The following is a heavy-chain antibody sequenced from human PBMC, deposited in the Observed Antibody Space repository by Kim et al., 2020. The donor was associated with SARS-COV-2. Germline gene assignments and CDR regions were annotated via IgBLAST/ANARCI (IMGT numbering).Heavy chain of an antibody. CDR1: GYTFTSYG. J-gene: IGHJ5*02. D-gene: IGHD2-15*01. Sequence: ASVKVSCKASGYTFTSYGISWVRQAPGQGLEWMGWISAYNGNTNYAQKLQGRVTMTTDTSTSTAYMELRSLRSDDTAVYYCARDRPHCSGGSCYRGVPPYNWFDPWGQGTLVTVSS. CDR3: ARDRPHCSGGSCYRGVPPYNWFDP. CDR2: ISAYNGNT. V-gene: IGHV1-18*01.